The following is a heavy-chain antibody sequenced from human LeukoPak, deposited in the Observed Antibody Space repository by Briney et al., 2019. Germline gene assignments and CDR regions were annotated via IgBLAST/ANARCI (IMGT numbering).Heavy chain of an antibody. CDR2: INSDGSST. Sequence: PGGSLRLSCAASGFTFDDYGMSWVRQAPGKGLVWVSRINSDGSSTSYADSVKGRFTISRDNAKNTLYLQMNSLRAEDTAVYYCARGSYYDSSGYYSSPDYWGQGTLVTVSS. D-gene: IGHD3-22*01. CDR1: GFTFDDYG. CDR3: ARGSYYDSSGYYSSPDY. J-gene: IGHJ4*02. V-gene: IGHV3-74*01.